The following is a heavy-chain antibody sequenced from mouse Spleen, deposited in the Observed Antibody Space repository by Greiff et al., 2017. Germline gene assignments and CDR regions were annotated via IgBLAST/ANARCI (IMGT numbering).Heavy chain of an antibody. D-gene: IGHD2-1*01. Sequence: QVQLKQPGAELVKPGALVKLSCKASGYTFTSYWMHWVKQRPGQGLEWIGMIHPNSGSTNYNEKFKSKATLTVDKSSSTAYMQLSSLTSEDSAVYYCARDYGNFYFDYWGQGTTLTVSS. CDR2: IHPNSGST. V-gene: IGHV1-64*01. CDR1: GYTFTSYW. J-gene: IGHJ2*01. CDR3: ARDYGNFYFDY.